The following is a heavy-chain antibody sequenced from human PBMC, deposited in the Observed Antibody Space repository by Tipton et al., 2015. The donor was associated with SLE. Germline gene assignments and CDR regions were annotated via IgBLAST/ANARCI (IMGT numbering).Heavy chain of an antibody. V-gene: IGHV4-59*08. J-gene: IGHJ4*02. CDR2: IFYTGRI. Sequence: TLSLTCTVSDDSISHYYWSWIRQSPGKGLEWIGYIFYTGRISSNPSLKSRVTISMDTSKNQFSLKLSSVTAADTAVYYCARGRIAVAGNHFDYWGQGTLVTVSS. D-gene: IGHD6-19*01. CDR1: DDSISHYY. CDR3: ARGRIAVAGNHFDY.